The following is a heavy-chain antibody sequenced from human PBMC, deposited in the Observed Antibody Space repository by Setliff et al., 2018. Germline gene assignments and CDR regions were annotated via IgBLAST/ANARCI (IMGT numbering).Heavy chain of an antibody. CDR3: ARGRMRGSCSGPSCTYDPFDI. J-gene: IGHJ3*02. D-gene: IGHD2-2*01. Sequence: SETLSLTCDVPGYSISSGFSWVWIRQSPGKGLEWIGRILFSGDTYYNPSLNSRVTISVDTSKNQFSLILRSVTAADTAVYYCARGRMRGSCSGPSCTYDPFDIWGQGTPVTVSS. V-gene: IGHV4-38-2*01. CDR1: GYSISSGFS. CDR2: ILFSGDT.